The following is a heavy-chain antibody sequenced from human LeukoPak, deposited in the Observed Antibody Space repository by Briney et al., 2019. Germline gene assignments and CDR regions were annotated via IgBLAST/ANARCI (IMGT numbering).Heavy chain of an antibody. D-gene: IGHD3-16*01. CDR1: GITLSNYG. CDR3: ASLLGTVTIFDN. J-gene: IGHJ4*02. V-gene: IGHV3-23*01. Sequence: GGSLRLSCAVSGITLSNYGMSWVRQAPGKGLEWVAGISGSGGSTNYADSVKGRFTISRDNAKHSLFLQMNSLRAEDTAVYYCASLLGTVTIFDNWGQGTLVTVSS. CDR2: ISGSGGST.